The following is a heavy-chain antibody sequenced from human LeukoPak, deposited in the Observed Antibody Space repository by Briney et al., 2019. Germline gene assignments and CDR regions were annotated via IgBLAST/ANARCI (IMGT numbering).Heavy chain of an antibody. CDR3: AKGSRSIAVDNLCDY. D-gene: IGHD6-6*01. J-gene: IGHJ4*02. Sequence: GGSLRLSCAVSGFTFSNNYMSWVRQAPGKGLEWVSVVYSGGSTYYADSVKGRFTISRDNSKNTLYLQMNSLRAEDTAVYYCAKGSRSIAVDNLCDYWGQGTLVTVSS. CDR1: GFTFSNNY. V-gene: IGHV3-53*01. CDR2: VYSGGST.